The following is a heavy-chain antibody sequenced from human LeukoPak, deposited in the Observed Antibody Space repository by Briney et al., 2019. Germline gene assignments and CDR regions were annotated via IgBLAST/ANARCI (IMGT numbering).Heavy chain of an antibody. Sequence: AASVKVSCKASGYTFTGYYMHWVRQAPGQGLEWMGWINPNSGGTNYAQKFQGRVTMTRDTSISTAYMELSRLRSDDTAVYYCARTKTGTTPYFQHWGQGTLVTVSS. D-gene: IGHD1-7*01. CDR1: GYTFTGYY. CDR3: ARTKTGTTPYFQH. V-gene: IGHV1-2*02. CDR2: INPNSGGT. J-gene: IGHJ1*01.